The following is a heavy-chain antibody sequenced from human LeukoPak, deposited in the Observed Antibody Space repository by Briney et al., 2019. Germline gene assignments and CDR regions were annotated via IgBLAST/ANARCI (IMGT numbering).Heavy chain of an antibody. D-gene: IGHD3-22*01. V-gene: IGHV3-30*04. Sequence: GGSLRLSCAASGFTFSSYAMHWVRQAPGKGLEWVALISYDGSNKYYADSVKGRFTISRDNSKNTLCLQMNSLRAEDTAVYYCARRFYYGGSGYSNPGGYWGQGTLVTVSS. CDR2: ISYDGSNK. CDR3: ARRFYYGGSGYSNPGGY. J-gene: IGHJ4*02. CDR1: GFTFSSYA.